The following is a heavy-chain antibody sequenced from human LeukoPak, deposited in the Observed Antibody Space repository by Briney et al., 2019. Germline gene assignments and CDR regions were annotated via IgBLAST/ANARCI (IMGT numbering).Heavy chain of an antibody. V-gene: IGHV3-23*01. CDR3: AKLHSSSWYVTPFDY. Sequence: PGGSLRLSCAASGFTFSSYAMSWVRQAPGKGLEWVSAISGSGGSTYYADSVKGRFTISRDNSKNTLYLQMNSLRAEDTAVCYCAKLHSSSWYVTPFDYWGQGTLVTVSS. CDR1: GFTFSSYA. D-gene: IGHD6-13*01. J-gene: IGHJ4*02. CDR2: ISGSGGST.